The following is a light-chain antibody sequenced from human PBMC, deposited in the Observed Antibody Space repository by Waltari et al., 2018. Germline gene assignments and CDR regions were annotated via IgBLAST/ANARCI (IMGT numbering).Light chain of an antibody. CDR1: STDVAVYNY. CDR2: EAS. CDR3: SSYAGSDNLI. J-gene: IGLJ2*01. Sequence: QSALTQPPSASGSPGQSVTISCTGTSTDVAVYNYVSWYQQHPGKAPKLMVYEASQRPSGVPDRFSGSKSGNTASLTVSGIQAEDEADYYCSSYAGSDNLIFGGGTKLTVL. V-gene: IGLV2-8*01.